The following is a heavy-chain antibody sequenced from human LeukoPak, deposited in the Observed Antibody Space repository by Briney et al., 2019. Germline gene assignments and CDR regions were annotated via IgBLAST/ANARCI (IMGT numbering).Heavy chain of an antibody. CDR1: GGSISSYY. V-gene: IGHV4-59*01. D-gene: IGHD2-15*01. Sequence: SETLSLTCTVSGGSISSYYWSWIRQPPGKGLEWIGYIYYSGSTNYNPSLKSRVTISVDTSKNQFSLKLSSVTAADTAVYYCASLVVVAAPHFDYWGRGTLVTVSS. CDR3: ASLVVVAAPHFDY. J-gene: IGHJ4*02. CDR2: IYYSGST.